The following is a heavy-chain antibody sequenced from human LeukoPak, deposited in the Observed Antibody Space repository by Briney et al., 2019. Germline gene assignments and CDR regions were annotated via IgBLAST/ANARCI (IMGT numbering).Heavy chain of an antibody. CDR1: GYTFTSYD. CDR2: MNPNSGNT. V-gene: IGHV1-8*01. D-gene: IGHD5-12*01. Sequence: ASVKVSCKASGYTFTSYDINWVRQATGQGLEWMGWMNPNSGNTGYAQKFQGRVTMTRNTSISTAYMELSSLRSEDTAVYYCARTSKWLRDAFDIWGQGTMVTVSS. CDR3: ARTSKWLRDAFDI. J-gene: IGHJ3*02.